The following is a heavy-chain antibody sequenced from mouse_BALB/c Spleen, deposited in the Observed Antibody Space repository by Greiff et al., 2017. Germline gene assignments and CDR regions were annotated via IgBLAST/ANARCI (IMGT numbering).Heavy chain of an antibody. V-gene: IGHV7-3*02. D-gene: IGHD1-1*01. CDR2: IRNKANGYTT. CDR3: ARGLYYYGSRGYYFDY. CDR1: GFTFTDYY. J-gene: IGHJ2*01. Sequence: EVKLVESGGGLVQPGGSLRLSCATSGFTFTDYYMSWVRQPPGKALEWLGFIRNKANGYTTEYSASVKGRFTISRDNSQSILYLQMNTLRAEDSATYYCARGLYYYGSRGYYFDYWGQGTTLTVSS.